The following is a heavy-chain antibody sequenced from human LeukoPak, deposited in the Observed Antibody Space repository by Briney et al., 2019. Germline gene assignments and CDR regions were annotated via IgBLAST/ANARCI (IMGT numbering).Heavy chain of an antibody. CDR3: ARGWDSSGWYGFGEY. CDR1: GGTFSSYA. J-gene: IGHJ4*02. CDR2: IIPIFGTA. V-gene: IGHV1-69*05. D-gene: IGHD6-19*01. Sequence: ASVTVSCKASGGTFSSYAISWVRQAPGQGLEWMGGIIPIFGTANYAQKFQGRVTITTDESTSTAYMELSSLRSEDTAAYYCARGWDSSGWYGFGEYWGQGTLVTVSS.